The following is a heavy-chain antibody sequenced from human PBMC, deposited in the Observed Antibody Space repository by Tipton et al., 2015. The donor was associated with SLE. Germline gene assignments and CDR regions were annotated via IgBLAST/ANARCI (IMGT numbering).Heavy chain of an antibody. CDR3: AKEEDYYDNSGSYAFDV. J-gene: IGHJ3*01. D-gene: IGHD3-22*01. Sequence: QLVQSGGGVVQPGRSLRVSCAASGFTFSRYGMHWVRQAPGKGLEWVAVISYDGSNEYYADSVQSRFAISRDNAKNTLYLQMNSLGAEDTAVYYCAKEEDYYDNSGSYAFDVWGQGTMVTVSS. CDR1: GFTFSRYG. CDR2: ISYDGSNE. V-gene: IGHV3-30*18.